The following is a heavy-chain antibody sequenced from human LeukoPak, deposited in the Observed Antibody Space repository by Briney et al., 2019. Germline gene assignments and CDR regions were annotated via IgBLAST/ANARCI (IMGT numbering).Heavy chain of an antibody. V-gene: IGHV3-30*18. D-gene: IGHD3-16*01. CDR1: GFTFSSYG. CDR3: AKAQAYGGFDY. CDR2: ISYDGGNK. J-gene: IGHJ4*02. Sequence: GGSLRLFSAASGFTFSSYGMHWVRQAPGKGLEWVAVISYDGGNKYYADSVKGRFTISRDNSKNTLYLQMNSLRAEDTAVYYCAKAQAYGGFDYWGQGTLVTVSS.